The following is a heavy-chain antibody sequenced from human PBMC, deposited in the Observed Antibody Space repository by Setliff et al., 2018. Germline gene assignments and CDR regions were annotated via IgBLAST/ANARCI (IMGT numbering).Heavy chain of an antibody. CDR2: IYHDGNT. Sequence: PSETLSLTCAVSGVSVNSLTWWSWVRQSPGKGLEWIGHIYHDGNTKSYPSVHFNQSLKSRVTMSVDKSKNHFSLNLNSVTVADTAVYFCARGVRTGHLDSWGQGALVTVSS. D-gene: IGHD1-1*01. CDR1: GVSVNSLTW. J-gene: IGHJ4*02. V-gene: IGHV4-4*02. CDR3: ARGVRTGHLDS.